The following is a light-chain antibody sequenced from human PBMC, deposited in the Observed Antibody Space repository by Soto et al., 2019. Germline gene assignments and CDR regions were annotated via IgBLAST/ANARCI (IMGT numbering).Light chain of an antibody. Sequence: EIVMTQSPATLSVSPGERATLSCRTTYSVGNNLAWYQQIPGQAPRLLISGASTRATGIPDRFSGSGSGTDFTLTVSRLEPEDFAVYYCQQYGRSPQAAWTFGQGTKVDIK. J-gene: IGKJ1*01. V-gene: IGKV3-20*01. CDR2: GAS. CDR1: YSVGNN. CDR3: QQYGRSPQAAWT.